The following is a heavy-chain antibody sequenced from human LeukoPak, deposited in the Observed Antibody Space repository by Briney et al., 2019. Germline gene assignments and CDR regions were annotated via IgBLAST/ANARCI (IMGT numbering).Heavy chain of an antibody. CDR1: RYTFTSYG. J-gene: IGHJ5*02. CDR2: ISAYNGNT. V-gene: IGHV1-18*01. Sequence: GASVKVSCKASRYTFTSYGISWVRQAPGQGLEWMGWISAYNGNTNYAQKLQGRVTMTTDTSTSTGYMELRSLRSDDTAVYYCASLVVVVAAGWLDPWGQGTLVTVSS. CDR3: ASLVVVVAAGWLDP. D-gene: IGHD2-15*01.